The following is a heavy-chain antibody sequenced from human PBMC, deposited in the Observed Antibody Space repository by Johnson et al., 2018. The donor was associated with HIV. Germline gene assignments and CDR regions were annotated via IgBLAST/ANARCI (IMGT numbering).Heavy chain of an antibody. D-gene: IGHD3-3*01. V-gene: IGHV3-30*04. Sequence: QVQLVESGGGVVQPGRSLRLSCAASGFTFSSYAIHWVRQAPGKGLEWVAVISYDGSNKYYADSVKGRFTMSRDNAKNTLYLQMNSLRAEDTAVYYCAKARSVYDFRSGTADDAFDIWGQGTMVTVSS. CDR1: GFTFSSYA. CDR3: AKARSVYDFRSGTADDAFDI. J-gene: IGHJ3*02. CDR2: ISYDGSNK.